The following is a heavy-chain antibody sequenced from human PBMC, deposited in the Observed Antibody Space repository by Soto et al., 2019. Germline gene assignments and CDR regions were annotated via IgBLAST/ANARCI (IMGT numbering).Heavy chain of an antibody. V-gene: IGHV4-59*01. Sequence: SETLSLTCTVSGGSISDYYWNWIRQPPGKGLEWIGYTCNSGSTTYNPSLRSRLTMSVDTSKNEFSLMLSSVTAADTAVYYCARAKEELLRYVDRWDFDYWGRGTPVTVSS. D-gene: IGHD3-9*01. J-gene: IGHJ4*02. CDR1: GGSISDYY. CDR2: TCNSGST. CDR3: ARAKEELLRYVDRWDFDY.